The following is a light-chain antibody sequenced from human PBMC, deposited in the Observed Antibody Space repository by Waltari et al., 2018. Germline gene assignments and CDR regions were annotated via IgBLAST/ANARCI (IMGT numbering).Light chain of an antibody. Sequence: VTITCRASQSVNRWLAWYQQKPGKAPKLLNSKASALQNGVAPRFSGGGSGTEFTLTISNLQPDDSSTYYCQQYEAFPVTFGHGTKVEIK. V-gene: IGKV1-5*03. CDR3: QQYEAFPVT. J-gene: IGKJ1*01. CDR1: QSVNRW. CDR2: KAS.